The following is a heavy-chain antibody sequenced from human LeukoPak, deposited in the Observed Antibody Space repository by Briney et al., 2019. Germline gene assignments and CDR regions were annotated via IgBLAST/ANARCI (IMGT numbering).Heavy chain of an antibody. J-gene: IGHJ3*02. V-gene: IGHV4-4*02. CDR2: IFHSGSS. Sequence: PGGSLRLSCAASGFTFSSYGMSWVRQAPGKGLEWIGEIFHSGSSNYNPSLKSRVTISVDKSKNQFSLKLSSVTAADTAVYYRARDDLGYCSGGSCRHVAFDIWGQGTMVTVSS. D-gene: IGHD2-15*01. CDR3: ARDDLGYCSGGSCRHVAFDI. CDR1: GFTFSSYGM.